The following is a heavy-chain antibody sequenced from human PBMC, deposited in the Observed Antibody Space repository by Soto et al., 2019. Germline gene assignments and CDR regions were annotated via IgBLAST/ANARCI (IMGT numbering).Heavy chain of an antibody. CDR1: GSTFSSHS. D-gene: IGHD6-25*01. CDR3: ARLDRGSLDY. Sequence: EVQLVESGGGLVKPGGSLRLSCAASGSTFSSHSMNWVRQAPGKGLEWVSSISSSSSYIYYADSVKGRFTISRDNAKNLVYLQMNSLRAEDTAVYYCARLDRGSLDYWGRGTLVTVSS. V-gene: IGHV3-21*01. CDR2: ISSSSSYI. J-gene: IGHJ4*02.